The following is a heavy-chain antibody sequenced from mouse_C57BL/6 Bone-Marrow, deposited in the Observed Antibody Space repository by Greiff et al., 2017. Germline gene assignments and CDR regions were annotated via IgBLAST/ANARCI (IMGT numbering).Heavy chain of an antibody. CDR3: ARGDSNYPFDY. D-gene: IGHD2-5*01. Sequence: QVQLQQSGPGLVQPSQSLSITCTVSGFSFTSYGVHWVRQSPGKGLEWLGVIWSGGSKDNNAAFISRLSISKDNSKSQVFFKMNSLQADDTAIYYCARGDSNYPFDYWGQGTTLTVSS. CDR1: GFSFTSYG. J-gene: IGHJ2*01. V-gene: IGHV2-2*01. CDR2: IWSGGSK.